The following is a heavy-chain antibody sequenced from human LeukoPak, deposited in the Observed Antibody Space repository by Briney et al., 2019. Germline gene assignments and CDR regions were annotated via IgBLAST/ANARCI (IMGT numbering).Heavy chain of an antibody. D-gene: IGHD1-26*01. CDR1: GGTFSSYA. V-gene: IGHV1-69*04. J-gene: IGHJ4*02. CDR2: IIPILGIA. Sequence: SVKVSCKASGGTFSSYAISWVRQAPGQGLEWMGRIIPILGIANYAQKFQGRVTMTRDTSTSTVYMELSSLRSEDTAVYYCASEWELRGTFDYWGQGTLVTVSS. CDR3: ASEWELRGTFDY.